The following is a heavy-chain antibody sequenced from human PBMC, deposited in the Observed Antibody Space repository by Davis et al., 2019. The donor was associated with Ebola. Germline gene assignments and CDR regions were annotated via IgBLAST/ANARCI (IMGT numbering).Heavy chain of an antibody. V-gene: IGHV3-23*01. CDR3: ARGSPIFGVVIIYFDY. J-gene: IGHJ4*02. D-gene: IGHD3-3*01. CDR2: ISGSAAST. Sequence: GESLKISCAASGFTFSSYAMSWVRQAPGKGLEWVSAISGSAASTYYADSVKGRFTISRDNSKNTLYLQMNSLRAEDTAVYYCARGSPIFGVVIIYFDYWGQGTLVTVSS. CDR1: GFTFSSYA.